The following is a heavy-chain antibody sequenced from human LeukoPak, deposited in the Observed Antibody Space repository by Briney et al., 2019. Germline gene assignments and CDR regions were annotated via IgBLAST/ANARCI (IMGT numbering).Heavy chain of an antibody. D-gene: IGHD1-26*01. CDR1: GFTFSSYG. Sequence: PGGSLRLSCAASGFTFSSYGMHWVRQAPGKGLEWVASINQDASEKYYVDSVKGRFTISRDNAKNSLYLQINSLRVEDTAVYYCARASSGRYFAFIDYWGQGILVTVSS. V-gene: IGHV3-7*01. CDR2: INQDASEK. CDR3: ARASSGRYFAFIDY. J-gene: IGHJ4*02.